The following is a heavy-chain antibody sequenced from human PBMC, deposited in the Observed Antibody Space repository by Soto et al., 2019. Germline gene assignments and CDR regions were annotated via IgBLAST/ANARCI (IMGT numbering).Heavy chain of an antibody. Sequence: QVQLVQSGAEVEKPGASVKVSCKASGYTFTNYAVHWVRQAPGQRLEWMGWINAGNGNTRFSQNLQGRVTITRDTSARTVYMELSSLRCEDTAVYYCARGHLAVVPVASWFYYMDVWGKGTTVTVSS. CDR1: GYTFTNYA. CDR2: INAGNGNT. V-gene: IGHV1-3*01. J-gene: IGHJ6*03. D-gene: IGHD2-2*01. CDR3: ARGHLAVVPVASWFYYMDV.